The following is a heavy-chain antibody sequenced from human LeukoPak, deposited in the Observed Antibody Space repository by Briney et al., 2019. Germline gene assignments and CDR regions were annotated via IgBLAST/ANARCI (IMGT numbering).Heavy chain of an antibody. CDR2: MSDDGVNR. V-gene: IGHV3-30*18. Sequence: GGSLRLSCAASGFTFSIFGMHWVRQAPGTGLEWVALMSDDGVNRYYADSVKGRLTISRDNSKNTLYLQMNSLRAEDTALYYCAKERGYSGYFDYWGQGTLVTVSS. J-gene: IGHJ4*02. D-gene: IGHD5-12*01. CDR1: GFTFSIFG. CDR3: AKERGYSGYFDY.